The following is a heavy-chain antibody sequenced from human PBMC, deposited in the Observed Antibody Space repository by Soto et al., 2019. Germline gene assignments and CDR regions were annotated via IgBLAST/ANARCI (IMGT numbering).Heavy chain of an antibody. D-gene: IGHD3-22*01. CDR3: AKGRGTIVVTDAYDI. J-gene: IGHJ3*02. CDR2: LSWNSGFS. V-gene: IGHV3-9*01. Sequence: GGSLRLSCGGSGFSFDDYTMHWVRQAPGKGPEWVASLSWNSGFSGYADSVKGRFTISRDNAQSSVHLQMNNLRTEDTALYYCAKGRGTIVVTDAYDIWGQGTMVT. CDR1: GFSFDDYT.